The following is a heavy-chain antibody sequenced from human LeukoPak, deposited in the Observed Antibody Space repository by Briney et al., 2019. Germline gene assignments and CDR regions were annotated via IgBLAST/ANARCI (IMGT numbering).Heavy chain of an antibody. V-gene: IGHV1-24*01. D-gene: IGHD6-13*01. J-gene: IGHJ4*02. CDR2: FDPEDGET. Sequence: ASVKVSCKVSGYTLTELSMHWVRQAPGKGLEWMGGFDPEDGETIYAQKFQDRVTMTEDTSTDTAYMELSSLRSEDTAVYYCATWYSSSWYIDYWGQGTLVTVSS. CDR1: GYTLTELS. CDR3: ATWYSSSWYIDY.